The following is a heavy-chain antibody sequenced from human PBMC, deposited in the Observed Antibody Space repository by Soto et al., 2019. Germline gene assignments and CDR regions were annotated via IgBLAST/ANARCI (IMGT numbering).Heavy chain of an antibody. D-gene: IGHD5-12*01. CDR2: IYHSGST. CDR1: GGSISSGGYS. V-gene: IGHV4-30-2*01. J-gene: IGHJ4*02. CDR3: VGGRWLQLPLY. Sequence: PSETLSLTCAVSGGSISSGGYSWSWIRQPPGKGLEWIGYIYHSGSTYYNPSLKSRVTISVDRSKNQFSLKLSSVTAADTAVYYCVGGRWLQLPLYWGQGALVTVSS.